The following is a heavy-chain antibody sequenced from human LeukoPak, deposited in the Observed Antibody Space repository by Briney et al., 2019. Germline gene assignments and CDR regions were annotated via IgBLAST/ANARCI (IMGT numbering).Heavy chain of an antibody. CDR1: GGTFSSYA. CDR3: AREGYCSSCHYFDY. D-gene: IGHD2-2*01. Sequence: SVKVSCKASGGTFSSYAISWVRQAPGQGLEWMGRIIPILGIANYAQKFQGRVTITADKSTSTAYMELSSLRSEDTAVYYCAREGYCSSCHYFDYWGQGTLVTVSS. CDR2: IIPILGIA. V-gene: IGHV1-69*04. J-gene: IGHJ4*02.